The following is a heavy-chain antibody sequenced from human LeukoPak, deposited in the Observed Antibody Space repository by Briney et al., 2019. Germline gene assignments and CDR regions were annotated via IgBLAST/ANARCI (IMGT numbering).Heavy chain of an antibody. CDR3: ARSIIVGATGAFDV. D-gene: IGHD1-26*01. CDR1: GLSFSSSG. CDR2: ITATGSTI. V-gene: IGHV3-48*03. Sequence: GGSLRLSCAASGLSFSSSGMNWVRQAPGKGLEWVSYITATGSTIYYADSVKGRFTISRDNARSSLFLSMSSLRAEDTAVYYRARSIIVGATGAFDVWGQGTMVTVS. J-gene: IGHJ3*01.